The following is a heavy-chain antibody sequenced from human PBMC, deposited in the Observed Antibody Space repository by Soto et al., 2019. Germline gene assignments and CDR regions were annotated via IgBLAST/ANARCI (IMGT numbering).Heavy chain of an antibody. CDR2: INSDGSST. CDR1: GFTFSSYW. D-gene: IGHD2-15*01. Sequence: EVQLLESGGGLVQPGGSLRLSCAASGFTFSSYWMNWVRQAPGKGLVWVSRINSDGSSTSYADSVKGRFTISIDNAKNTLHLQMNRLRAEDTAVYYCVRTSLVVAAATREDYWGQGTLVPVSS. J-gene: IGHJ4*02. CDR3: VRTSLVVAAATREDY. V-gene: IGHV3-74*01.